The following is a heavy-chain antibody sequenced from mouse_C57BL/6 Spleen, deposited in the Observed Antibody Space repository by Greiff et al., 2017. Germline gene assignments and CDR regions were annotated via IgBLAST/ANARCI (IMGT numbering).Heavy chain of an antibody. J-gene: IGHJ4*01. CDR1: GFTFSSYC. Sequence: EVQLMESGGDLVKPGGSLKLSCAASGFTFSSYCLSWVRQTPDKRLEWVATISSGGSYTYYPDSVKGRFTMSKDKATNTLYLQMSSLTSEDTAMYYCARQNGNFERAMDYWGQGTSVTVSS. V-gene: IGHV5-6*01. CDR3: ARQNGNFERAMDY. D-gene: IGHD4-1*02. CDR2: ISSGGSYT.